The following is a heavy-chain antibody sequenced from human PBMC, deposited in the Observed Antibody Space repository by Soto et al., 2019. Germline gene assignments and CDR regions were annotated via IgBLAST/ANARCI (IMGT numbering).Heavy chain of an antibody. J-gene: IGHJ5*02. CDR3: ARDIGPALDWFGP. Sequence: PSVKVSCKASGYTFTSYDINWVRQASGQGLEWLGWMNPKSGQKAYVEKFQGRVTMTANTSISTAYMELSSLRSDDTAVYYCARDIGPALDWFGPWGQGTLVTVSS. CDR1: GYTFTSYD. D-gene: IGHD5-18*01. CDR2: MNPKSGQK. V-gene: IGHV1-8*01.